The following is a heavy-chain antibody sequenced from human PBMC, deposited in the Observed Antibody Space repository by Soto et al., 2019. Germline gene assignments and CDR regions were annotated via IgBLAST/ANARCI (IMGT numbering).Heavy chain of an antibody. Sequence: EVQLLESGGGLVQPGGSLRLSCAASGFTFSIYAMSWVRQAPGKGLEWVSVITGSGTYYADSVKGRLTISRDNSKNTLYLQMNSLRAEDTAIYYCAKDIVVLAAALDGFDIWGQGTMVTVSS. J-gene: IGHJ3*02. D-gene: IGHD2-2*01. CDR1: GFTFSIYA. V-gene: IGHV3-23*01. CDR3: AKDIVVLAAALDGFDI. CDR2: ITGSGT.